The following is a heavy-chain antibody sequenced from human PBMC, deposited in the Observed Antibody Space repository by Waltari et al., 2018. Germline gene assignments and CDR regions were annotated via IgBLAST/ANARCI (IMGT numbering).Heavy chain of an antibody. CDR1: VGSIIRSSYY. Sequence: QLQLQKSGPGLVKPSETLSLTCTVSVGSIIRSSYYLDWFRQPPGKGLGWIGSIYYSGSTYYSPSRNSRVTIDVETSKNQFSRKPSSVTAADTAVYYCARVPYYDYVWGSYRQDDYFDYWGQGTLVTVSS. CDR3: ARVPYYDYVWGSYRQDDYFDY. J-gene: IGHJ4*02. CDR2: IYYSGST. D-gene: IGHD3-16*02. V-gene: IGHV4-39*01.